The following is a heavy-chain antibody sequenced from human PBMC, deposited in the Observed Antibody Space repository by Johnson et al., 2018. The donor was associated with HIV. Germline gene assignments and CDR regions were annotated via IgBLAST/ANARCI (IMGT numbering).Heavy chain of an antibody. CDR1: GFTVSSNY. V-gene: IGHV3-53*01. CDR3: AKLAIDYSGAWYGLTFDI. CDR2: ISGGGGST. J-gene: IGHJ3*02. Sequence: EVQLVESGGGLIQPGGSLRLSCAASGFTVSSNYMNWVRQAPGKGLEWVSGISGGGGSTNYADSVKGRFIVSRDNSKNTLYLQMNSLRVEDTAVYYCAKLAIDYSGAWYGLTFDIWGQGTMVTVSS. D-gene: IGHD6-19*01.